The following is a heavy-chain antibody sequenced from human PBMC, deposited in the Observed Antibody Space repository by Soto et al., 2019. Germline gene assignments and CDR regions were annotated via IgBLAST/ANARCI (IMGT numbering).Heavy chain of an antibody. Sequence: ASVKVSCKASGGTFSSYAISWVRQAPGQGLEWMGGIIPIFGTANYAQKFQGRVTITADESTSTAYMELSSLRSEDTAVYYCARELIAVAGNFDYWGQGTQVTVSS. CDR3: ARELIAVAGNFDY. CDR1: GGTFSSYA. D-gene: IGHD6-19*01. V-gene: IGHV1-69*13. CDR2: IIPIFGTA. J-gene: IGHJ4*02.